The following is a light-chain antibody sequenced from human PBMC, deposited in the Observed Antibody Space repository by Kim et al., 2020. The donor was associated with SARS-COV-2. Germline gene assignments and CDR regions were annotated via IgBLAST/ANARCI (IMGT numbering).Light chain of an antibody. Sequence: DIQMTQSPSSLSASVGDRVTITCRTTQSISSHLNWYQQKQGRAPKLLISAASTLQGGVPSRFSGSGSETDFTLTISSLQPDDFATYFCQQSYITPFTFGPGTKVDIK. CDR1: QSISSH. CDR2: AAS. J-gene: IGKJ3*01. CDR3: QQSYITPFT. V-gene: IGKV1-39*01.